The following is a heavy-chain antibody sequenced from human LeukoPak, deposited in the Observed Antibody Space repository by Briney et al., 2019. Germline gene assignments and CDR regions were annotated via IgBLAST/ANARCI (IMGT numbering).Heavy chain of an antibody. CDR1: GFTFSSYA. Sequence: GGSLRLSCAASGFTFSSYAMSWVRQAPGKGLEWVANIEQDGSKKFYVDSVKGRFTISRDNAKNSLYLQMNSLRPEDTAVYYCARDGGMLYYYGSGSYPGAMDVWGQGTTVTVSS. V-gene: IGHV3-7*01. CDR3: ARDGGMLYYYGSGSYPGAMDV. J-gene: IGHJ6*02. CDR2: IEQDGSKK. D-gene: IGHD3-10*01.